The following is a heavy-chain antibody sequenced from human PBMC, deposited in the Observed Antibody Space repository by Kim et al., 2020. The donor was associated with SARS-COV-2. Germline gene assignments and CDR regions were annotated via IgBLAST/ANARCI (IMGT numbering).Heavy chain of an antibody. J-gene: IGHJ4*02. V-gene: IGHV1-2*02. CDR2: GGT. D-gene: IGHD1-26*01. Sequence: GGTNYAQKFQGRVTMTRDTSISTAYIELSRLRSDDTAVYYCARDFGSYDYWGQGTLVTVSS. CDR3: ARDFGSYDY.